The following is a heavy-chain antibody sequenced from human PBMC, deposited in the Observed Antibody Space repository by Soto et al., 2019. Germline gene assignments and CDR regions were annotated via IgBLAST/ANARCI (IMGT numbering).Heavy chain of an antibody. CDR3: ARAGEIAAAVDY. CDR2: IIPILGIA. D-gene: IGHD6-13*01. CDR1: GGTFSSYT. V-gene: IGHV1-69*02. Sequence: SVKVSCKASGGTFSSYTISWVRQAPGQGLEWMGRIIPILGIANYAQKFQGRVTMTRDKSTSTAYMELSSLRSEDTAVYYCARAGEIAAAVDYWGQGTLVTVSS. J-gene: IGHJ4*02.